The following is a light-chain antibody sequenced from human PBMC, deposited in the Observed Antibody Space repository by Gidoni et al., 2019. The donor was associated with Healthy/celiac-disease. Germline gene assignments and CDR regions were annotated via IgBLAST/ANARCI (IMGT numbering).Light chain of an antibody. CDR1: QSFSSW. CDR3: KQYNSYAFT. V-gene: IGKV1-5*03. CDR2: SAS. Sequence: DIQMTQSPSTPSASVGDRVTITCRASQSFSSWFDWYQQKPGKAPKLLIYSASSLESGVPSRFSGIGSGTEFTLTISSLQPDDFATYYCKQYNSYAFTFGPGTKVDIK. J-gene: IGKJ3*01.